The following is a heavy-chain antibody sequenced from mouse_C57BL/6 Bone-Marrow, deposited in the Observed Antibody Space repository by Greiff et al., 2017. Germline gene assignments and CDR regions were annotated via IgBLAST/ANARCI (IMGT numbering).Heavy chain of an antibody. D-gene: IGHD2-5*01. Sequence: VQLQQSGPELVKPGASVKISCKASGYSFTSYYIHWVKQRPGQGLEWIGWIYPGSGNTKYNEKFKGKATLTGDTSSSTAYMQLSRLTSEDSAVYYCARGGAYYSNYGAMDYWGQGTSVTVSS. CDR1: GYSFTSYY. CDR2: IYPGSGNT. J-gene: IGHJ4*01. CDR3: ARGGAYYSNYGAMDY. V-gene: IGHV1-66*01.